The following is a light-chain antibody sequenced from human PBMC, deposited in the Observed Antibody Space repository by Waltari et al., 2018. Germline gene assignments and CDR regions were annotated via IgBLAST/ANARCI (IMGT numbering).Light chain of an antibody. CDR2: GAS. CDR1: QSISSN. Sequence: EIVMTQSPATLSVSPGERATLSCRASQSISSNLAWYQQQPGQAPRLLTYGASTRATGAPARFSGSGSGTEFTLTISSLQSEDFALYYCQQYDVWPPYTFGQGTKLEIK. J-gene: IGKJ2*01. CDR3: QQYDVWPPYT. V-gene: IGKV3-15*01.